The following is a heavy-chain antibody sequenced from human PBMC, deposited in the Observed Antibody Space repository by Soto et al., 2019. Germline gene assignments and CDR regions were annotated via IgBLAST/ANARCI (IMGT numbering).Heavy chain of an antibody. J-gene: IGHJ5*02. V-gene: IGHV1-18*01. Sequence: QVQLVQSGAEVKKPGASVKVSCKASGYTFTSYGISWVRQAPGQGLEWMGWISAYNGNTNYAQKLQGRVTMTTDTSTSTAYMELRSLRSDDTAVYYCAGATGYDSSGYSPWWFDPWGQGTLVTVSS. CDR3: AGATGYDSSGYSPWWFDP. CDR1: GYTFTSYG. D-gene: IGHD3-22*01. CDR2: ISAYNGNT.